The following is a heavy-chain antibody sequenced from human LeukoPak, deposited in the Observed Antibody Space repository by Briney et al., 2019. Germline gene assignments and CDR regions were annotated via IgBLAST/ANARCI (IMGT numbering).Heavy chain of an antibody. V-gene: IGHV1-46*01. CDR1: GYTFTNYY. J-gene: IGHJ4*02. D-gene: IGHD1-26*01. Sequence: ASVKVACKASGYTFTNYYMHWVRQAPGQGLAWMGIINPSGGSTSYAQKFQGRVTMTRDTSTSTVYMELSSLRSEDTAIYYCARARHYRYSETYDSDYWGQGTLVTVSS. CDR3: ARARHYRYSETYDSDY. CDR2: INPSGGST.